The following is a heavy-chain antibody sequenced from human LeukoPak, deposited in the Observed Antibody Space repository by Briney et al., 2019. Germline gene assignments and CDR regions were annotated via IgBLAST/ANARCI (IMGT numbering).Heavy chain of an antibody. Sequence: AXXKVSCKAYGDTFSGYYMHWVRQAQGKRIERMGWIKPNSGGTNYEQKFKGRVNMNRDTSISTAYMELSRLRSDDTAVYYCARGYSSSSGDFDYWGQGTLVTVSS. CDR1: GDTFSGYY. CDR2: IKPNSGGT. J-gene: IGHJ4*02. D-gene: IGHD6-6*01. V-gene: IGHV1-2*02. CDR3: ARGYSSSSGDFDY.